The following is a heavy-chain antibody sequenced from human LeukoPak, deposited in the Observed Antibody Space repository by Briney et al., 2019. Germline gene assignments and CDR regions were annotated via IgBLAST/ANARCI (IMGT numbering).Heavy chain of an antibody. J-gene: IGHJ4*02. CDR2: ISSRSITI. Sequence: GGSLRLSCAASGFTFSDYYMSWIRQAPGKGLEWVAYISSRSITIHHADSVRGRFTISRDNAKRSVYLQMNSLGAEDTAIYYCARLKAGFWGQGTLVTVSS. V-gene: IGHV3-11*01. CDR3: ARLKAGF. CDR1: GFTFSDYY.